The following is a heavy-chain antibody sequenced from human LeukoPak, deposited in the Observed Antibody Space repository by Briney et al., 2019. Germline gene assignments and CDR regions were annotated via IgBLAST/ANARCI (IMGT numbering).Heavy chain of an antibody. V-gene: IGHV4-61*02. J-gene: IGHJ6*03. CDR2: IYTSGTT. D-gene: IGHD5-24*01. Sequence: SETLSLTCTVSGGAISSGSYYWNWIRQPAGKGLEWIGRIYTSGTTTYNPFHKSRVTISLRTSKNDSSLKLSSVTAAATAVYYCARVNRDGYNLLTKRDYSYMDVWGKGTTVTVSS. CDR1: GGAISSGSYY. CDR3: ARVNRDGYNLLTKRDYSYMDV.